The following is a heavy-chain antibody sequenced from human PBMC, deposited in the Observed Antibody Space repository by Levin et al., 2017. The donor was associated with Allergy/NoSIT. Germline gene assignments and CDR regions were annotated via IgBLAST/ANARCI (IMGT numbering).Heavy chain of an antibody. V-gene: IGHV3-53*01. Sequence: GESLKISCAASGFTVSSNYMSWVRQAPGKGLEWVSVIYSGGSTYYADSVKGRFTISRDNSKNTLYLQMNSLRAEDTAVYYCASDHCSGGSCYHGGVDYWGQGTLVTVSS. J-gene: IGHJ4*02. CDR3: ASDHCSGGSCYHGGVDY. CDR1: GFTVSSNY. D-gene: IGHD2-15*01. CDR2: IYSGGST.